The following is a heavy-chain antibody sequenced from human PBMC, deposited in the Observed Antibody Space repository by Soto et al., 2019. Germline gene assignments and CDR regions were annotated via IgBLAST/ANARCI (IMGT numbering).Heavy chain of an antibody. Sequence: CLRRACESSGFSFSSYGMEWVRLAPGKGLEWMATTTYDGGIKHYVDSVKGRFTISRDNSKNTLYLQMNRLRVEDTATYYCEGARANPYFYYGLKVWGQGTTVIVSS. J-gene: IGHJ6*02. CDR3: EGARANPYFYYGLKV. V-gene: IGHV3-30*03. CDR1: GFSFSSYG. CDR2: TTYDGGIK.